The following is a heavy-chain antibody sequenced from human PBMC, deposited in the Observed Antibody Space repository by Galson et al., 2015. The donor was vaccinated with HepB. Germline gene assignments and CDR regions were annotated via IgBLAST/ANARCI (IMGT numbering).Heavy chain of an antibody. D-gene: IGHD2-21*02. CDR2: ISYDGNTK. CDR3: AKDLALTACYYYLGMDV. J-gene: IGHJ6*02. Sequence: SLRLSCAASGFIFSDYGMHWVRQAPGKGLEWVAVISYDGNTKFYADSVKGRFTISRDNSKSTLYLQMDSLRAEDTAVYYCAKDLALTACYYYLGMDVWGQGTTVTVSS. CDR1: GFIFSDYG. V-gene: IGHV3-30*18.